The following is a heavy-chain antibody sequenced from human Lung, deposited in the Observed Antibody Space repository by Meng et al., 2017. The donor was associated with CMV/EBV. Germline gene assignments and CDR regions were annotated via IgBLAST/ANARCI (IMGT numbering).Heavy chain of an antibody. CDR1: GGSIRSSKW. CDR3: ASFPPPGKQWLVTDY. Sequence: VPRSEAGPGLVKPSGTRSLTCGVSGGSIRSSKWWSWVRQPPGKGLEWIGEIYHSGSTNYNPSLKSRVTISVDKSKNQFSLKLSSVTAADTAVYYCASFPPPGKQWLVTDYWGQGTLVTVSS. D-gene: IGHD6-19*01. CDR2: IYHSGST. V-gene: IGHV4-4*02. J-gene: IGHJ4*02.